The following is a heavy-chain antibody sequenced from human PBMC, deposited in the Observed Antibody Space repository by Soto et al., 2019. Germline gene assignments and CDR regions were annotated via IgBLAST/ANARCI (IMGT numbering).Heavy chain of an antibody. J-gene: IGHJ4*02. CDR3: ARHPGYF. CDR2: ISSSSSTI. D-gene: IGHD6-13*01. Sequence: EVQLVESGGGLVQPGGSLRLSCAASGFTFSNYSMNWVRQAPGKGLEWVSYISSSSSTIYYADSVKGRFTISRDNAKNSLYLQMTGLRDEAPAMYYCARHPGYFGGQGTLVTVSS. V-gene: IGHV3-48*02. CDR1: GFTFSNYS.